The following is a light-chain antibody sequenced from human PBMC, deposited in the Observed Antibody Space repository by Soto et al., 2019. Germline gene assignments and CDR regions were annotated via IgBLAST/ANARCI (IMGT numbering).Light chain of an antibody. CDR2: KAS. J-gene: IGKJ5*01. Sequence: DIQMTQSPSTLSASVGDRVTITFRASESISNFLAWYQQKPGKAPNLLIYKASSLESGVPSRFSGSGSETDFTLTISGLQSEDSAVYFCQQYNNWPFSFGQGTRLEIK. V-gene: IGKV1-5*03. CDR3: QQYNNWPFS. CDR1: ESISNF.